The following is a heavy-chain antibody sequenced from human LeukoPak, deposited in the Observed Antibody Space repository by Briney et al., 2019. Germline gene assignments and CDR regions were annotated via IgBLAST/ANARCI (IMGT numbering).Heavy chain of an antibody. CDR1: GFTFSSYW. CDR2: IKQDGSDK. J-gene: IGHJ4*02. CDR3: ARDSGFHGYGDFFLDF. Sequence: GGSLRLSCAASGFTFSSYWMSWVRQAPGKGLEWVANIKQDGSDKYYVDSVKGRFTISRDNAKTSLYLQMNSLRAEDTAVYYCARDSGFHGYGDFFLDFWGQGTLVTGSS. D-gene: IGHD4-17*01. V-gene: IGHV3-7*01.